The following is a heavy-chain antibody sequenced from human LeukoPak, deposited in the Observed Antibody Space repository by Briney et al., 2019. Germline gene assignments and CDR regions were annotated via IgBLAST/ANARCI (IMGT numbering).Heavy chain of an antibody. CDR3: ASAPTRSFARWFDP. CDR2: INWNGGST. Sequence: GGSLGLSCAASGFTFDDYGMSWVRQAPGKGLEWVSGINWNGGSTGYADSVKGRFTISRDNAKNSLYLQMNSLRAEDTALYYCASAPTRSFARWFDPWGQGTLVTVSS. CDR1: GFTFDDYG. V-gene: IGHV3-20*04. J-gene: IGHJ5*02.